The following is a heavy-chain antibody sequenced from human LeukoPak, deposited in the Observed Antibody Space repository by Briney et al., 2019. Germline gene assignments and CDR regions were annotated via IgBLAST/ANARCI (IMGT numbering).Heavy chain of an antibody. D-gene: IGHD3-22*01. CDR3: ARNYYDSSGYYGIPYYYYYYYMDV. CDR2: INPNSGGT. Sequence: AASVKVSCKASGYTFTGYYMHWVRQAPGQGLEWMGWINPNSGGTNYAQKFQGRVTMTRDTSISTAYMELSRLRSDDTAVYYCARNYYDSSGYYGIPYYYYYYYMDVWGKGTTVTVSS. J-gene: IGHJ6*03. CDR1: GYTFTGYY. V-gene: IGHV1-2*02.